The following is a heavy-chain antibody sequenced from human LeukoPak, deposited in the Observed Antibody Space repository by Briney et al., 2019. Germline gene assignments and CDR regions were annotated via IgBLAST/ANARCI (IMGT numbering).Heavy chain of an antibody. J-gene: IGHJ4*02. Sequence: PGGSLRLSCAASGFSFSTYSMNWVRQAPGKGLDWVSYISSLGSTMYYADSLKGRFTISRDNAKNSLYLQMNSLRAEDTAVYYCARGGYFDNWGQGTLVTVSS. CDR2: ISSLGSTM. CDR3: ARGGYFDN. CDR1: GFSFSTYS. V-gene: IGHV3-48*04.